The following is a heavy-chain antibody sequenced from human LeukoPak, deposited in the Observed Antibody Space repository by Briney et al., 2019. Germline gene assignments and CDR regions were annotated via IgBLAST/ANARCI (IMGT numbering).Heavy chain of an antibody. J-gene: IGHJ1*01. Sequence: SETLSLTCTVSGGSISSYYWNWIRQPPGKGLEWIGYIYYSGSTNYNPSLKSRVTISVDTSKNQFSLKLSSVTAADTAVYYCATYTVASRADDNWGQGILVTVTA. D-gene: IGHD6-6*01. V-gene: IGHV4-59*01. CDR3: ATYTVASRADDN. CDR1: GGSISSYY. CDR2: IYYSGST.